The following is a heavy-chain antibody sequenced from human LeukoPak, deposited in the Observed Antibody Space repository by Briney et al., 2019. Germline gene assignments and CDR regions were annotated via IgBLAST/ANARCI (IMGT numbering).Heavy chain of an antibody. D-gene: IGHD3-22*01. Sequence: GGSLRLSCAASGFTFSNYAMSWVRQAPGKGLEWVSAITGSGDTTYYADSVKGRFTISRDNSKNTLYLQMNSLRAEDTAVYYCAKRRFYDSSGYYYTYYFDYWGQGTLVTVSS. V-gene: IGHV3-23*01. J-gene: IGHJ4*02. CDR1: GFTFSNYA. CDR3: AKRRFYDSSGYYYTYYFDY. CDR2: ITGSGDTT.